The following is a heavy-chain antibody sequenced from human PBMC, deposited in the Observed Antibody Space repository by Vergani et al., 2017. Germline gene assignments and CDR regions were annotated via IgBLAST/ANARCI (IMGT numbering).Heavy chain of an antibody. CDR2: IYDSGST. Sequence: QLQLQESGPGLVKPSETLSLTCTVSGGSISSSSYYWGWIRQPPGKGLEWIGSIYDSGSTYYNPSLKSRVPISVDTSKNPFSLKLSSVTAADTAVYYCASLIPPRVIAAAGRGYYFDYWGQGTLVTVSS. D-gene: IGHD6-13*01. CDR1: GGSISSSSYY. V-gene: IGHV4-39*01. J-gene: IGHJ4*02. CDR3: ASLIPPRVIAAAGRGYYFDY.